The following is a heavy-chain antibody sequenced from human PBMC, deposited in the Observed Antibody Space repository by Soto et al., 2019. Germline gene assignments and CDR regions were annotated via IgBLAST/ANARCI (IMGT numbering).Heavy chain of an antibody. CDR2: IIPILDTT. V-gene: IGHV1-69*01. CDR1: GGTSSSYA. CDR3: ASGGTTVNRRFAF. Sequence: QVQVVQSGAEVKKPGSSVRVSCTASGGTSSSYAITWMRQATGQVLEWMGGIIPILDTTDDAQQFQGSVTFPADASTSPVSMELSSLTSEDTSVYYCASGGTTVNRRFAFWGQGTLVTVSS. D-gene: IGHD4-4*01. J-gene: IGHJ4*02.